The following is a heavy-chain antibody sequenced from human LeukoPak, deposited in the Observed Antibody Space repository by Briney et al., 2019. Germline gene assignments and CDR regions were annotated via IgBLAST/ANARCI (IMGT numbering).Heavy chain of an antibody. D-gene: IGHD5-24*01. CDR3: ARSTGWLQPFDY. Sequence: SETLSLTCTVSGGSISSGDYYWSWVRQPPGKSLEWIGYIYFSGTTYYKPALKSRVSMSVDTSKNQFSLKLSSVTAADTAMYYSARSTGWLQPFDYWGQGTLVTVSS. CDR1: GGSISSGDYY. J-gene: IGHJ4*02. V-gene: IGHV4-30-4*01. CDR2: IYFSGTT.